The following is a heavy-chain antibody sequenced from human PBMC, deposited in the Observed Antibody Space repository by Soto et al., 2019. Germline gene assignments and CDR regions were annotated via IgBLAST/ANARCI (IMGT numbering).Heavy chain of an antibody. D-gene: IGHD2-21*02. V-gene: IGHV1-69*01. CDR1: GGTFINHA. Sequence: QVQLVQSGAEVKKSGSSVKISCKASGGTFINHAFSWVRQAPGQGLEWMGGIIPMFGTADYSQKFQGRVTITADESTTTAHMELSSLRSDDSAVYYCARDDATYCGGDCYRYFFYGLDVWGQGTTVTVSS. J-gene: IGHJ6*02. CDR2: IIPMFGTA. CDR3: ARDDATYCGGDCYRYFFYGLDV.